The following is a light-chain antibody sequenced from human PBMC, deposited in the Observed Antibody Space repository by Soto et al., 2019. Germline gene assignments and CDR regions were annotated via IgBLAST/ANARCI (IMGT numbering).Light chain of an antibody. CDR2: GAS. V-gene: IGKV3-20*01. J-gene: IGKJ1*01. CDR1: QSVSNNY. CDR3: QQYGSSGT. Sequence: EIVLTQSRCTLSLSPGERATLSCRASQSVSNNYLAWYQQKPGQAPRLLIYGASNRATGIPDRFSGSGSGTDFTLTISRLEPEDFAVYYCQQYGSSGTFGQGTKVDIK.